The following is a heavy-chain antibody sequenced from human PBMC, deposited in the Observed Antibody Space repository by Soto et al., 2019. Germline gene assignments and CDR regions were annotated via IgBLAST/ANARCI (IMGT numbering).Heavy chain of an antibody. CDR3: ARVVSGWHYYYFDY. CDR2: IYSGGST. CDR1: GFTVSSNY. J-gene: IGHJ4*02. D-gene: IGHD6-19*01. V-gene: IGHV3-66*01. Sequence: GGSLRLSCVASGFTVSSNYMSWVRQAPGKGLEWVSVIYSGGSTYYADSVKGRFTISRDNSKNTLYLQMNSLRAEDTAVYYCARVVSGWHYYYFDYWGQGTLVTVSS.